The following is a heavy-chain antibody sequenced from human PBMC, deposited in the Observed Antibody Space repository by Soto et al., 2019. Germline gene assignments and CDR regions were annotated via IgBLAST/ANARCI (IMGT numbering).Heavy chain of an antibody. Sequence: EVQLVDSGGGLVQPGGSLRLSCAASGFIFSNYVMSWVRQAPGKGLEWVSSISDSGGTSYYADSVKGRFTISRDNSKNTLYLQMNSLRAEDTAIYYCANHPRALLTFDYWGQGTLVTVSS. CDR1: GFIFSNYV. CDR3: ANHPRALLTFDY. D-gene: IGHD1-26*01. CDR2: ISDSGGTS. J-gene: IGHJ4*02. V-gene: IGHV3-23*04.